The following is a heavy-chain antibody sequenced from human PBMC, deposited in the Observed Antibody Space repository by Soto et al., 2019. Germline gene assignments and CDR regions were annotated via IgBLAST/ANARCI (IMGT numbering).Heavy chain of an antibody. CDR2: IGPNPANT. Sequence: GGSLRLSCAASGFTFSTSGMLWVRQPPGEGLEWVSAIGPNPANTKYTDSVKGRFTISRDNSKNTVFLQMSSLRAEDTALYYCATARHCSSDACPAAEWGQGTLVTVSS. CDR3: ATARHCSSDACPAAE. D-gene: IGHD2-2*01. V-gene: IGHV3-23*01. J-gene: IGHJ4*02. CDR1: GFTFSTSG.